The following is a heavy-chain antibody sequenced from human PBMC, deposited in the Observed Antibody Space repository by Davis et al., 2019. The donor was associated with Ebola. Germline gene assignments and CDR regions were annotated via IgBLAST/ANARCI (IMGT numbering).Heavy chain of an antibody. D-gene: IGHD3-22*01. CDR1: GFIVSINY. J-gene: IGHJ4*02. CDR3: ARDFDRVRE. V-gene: IGHV3-66*01. CDR2: IYSGGST. Sequence: GESLKISCAASGFIVSINYMTWVRQAPGKGLEWASVIYSGGSTYYADSVKGRFTISRDNSKNTVYLEVNSLKAEDTAVYYCARDFDRVREWGQGTLVTVSS.